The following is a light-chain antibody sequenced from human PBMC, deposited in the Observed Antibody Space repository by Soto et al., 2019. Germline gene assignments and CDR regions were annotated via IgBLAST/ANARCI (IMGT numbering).Light chain of an antibody. Sequence: IVLTQSPGTLSLSPGARDTLSCRASQSVSSSYLAWYQQKPGQAPRLLIYGASSRATGIPDRFSGSGSGTDFTLSSSRLEPDDVAVSYCQQYGRSPSNFGGGTKVEIK. CDR2: GAS. J-gene: IGKJ4*01. CDR1: QSVSSSY. V-gene: IGKV3-20*01. CDR3: QQYGRSPSN.